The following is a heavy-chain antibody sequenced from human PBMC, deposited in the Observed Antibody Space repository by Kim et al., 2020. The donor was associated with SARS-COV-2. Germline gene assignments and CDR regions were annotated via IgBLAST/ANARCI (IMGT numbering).Heavy chain of an antibody. CDR1: GGSISSSSYY. CDR2: IYYSGST. V-gene: IGHV4-39*07. J-gene: IGHJ6*01. CDR3: ARENIAVAGTRYYYYYG. Sequence: SETLSLTCTVSGGSISSSSYYWGWIRQPPGKGLEWIGSIYYSGSTYYNPSLKSRVTISVDTSKNQFSLKLSSVTAADTAVYYCARENIAVAGTRYYYYYG. D-gene: IGHD6-19*01.